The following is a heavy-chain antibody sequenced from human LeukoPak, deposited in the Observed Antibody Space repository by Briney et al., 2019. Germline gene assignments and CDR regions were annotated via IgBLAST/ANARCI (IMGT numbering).Heavy chain of an antibody. CDR2: IYYSGST. J-gene: IGHJ3*02. V-gene: IGHV4-59*01. CDR1: GGSISSYY. D-gene: IGHD1-26*01. CDR3: AREARSGSYWVNAFDI. Sequence: SETLSLTCTVSGGSISSYYWSWIRQPPGKGLEWIGYIYYSGSTNYNPSLKSRVTISVDTSKNQFSLKLNSVTAADTAVYYCAREARSGSYWVNAFDIWGQGTMVTVSS.